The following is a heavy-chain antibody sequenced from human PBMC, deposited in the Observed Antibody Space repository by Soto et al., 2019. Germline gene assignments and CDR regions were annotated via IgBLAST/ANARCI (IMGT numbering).Heavy chain of an antibody. Sequence: QVQLQESGPGLVKPSETLSLTCTVSGGSISTDYWSWIRQPPGKRLEYIGFIYYGGSTNYNPSLASRVTISPYTFKNQFSLKLSSVTAADTAVYYCARGEWFLRGYGMDVWGRGTTVTVS. CDR3: ARGEWFLRGYGMDV. CDR1: GGSISTDY. D-gene: IGHD3-3*01. V-gene: IGHV4-59*01. CDR2: IYYGGST. J-gene: IGHJ6*02.